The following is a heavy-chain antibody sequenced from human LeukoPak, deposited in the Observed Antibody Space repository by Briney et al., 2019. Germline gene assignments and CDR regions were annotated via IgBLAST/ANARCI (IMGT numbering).Heavy chain of an antibody. CDR2: ILYDGSNE. V-gene: IGHV3-30*03. J-gene: IGHJ3*02. CDR3: ARDQSDGGSYYGLYDAFDI. D-gene: IGHD1-26*01. Sequence: TGGSLRLSCAASGFTFSSHGMHWVRQAPGMGLEWVALILYDGSNEYYADSVQGRFTISRDSSRNTLYLQMNSLRAEDTAVYYCARDQSDGGSYYGLYDAFDIWGQGTMVTVSS. CDR1: GFTFSSHG.